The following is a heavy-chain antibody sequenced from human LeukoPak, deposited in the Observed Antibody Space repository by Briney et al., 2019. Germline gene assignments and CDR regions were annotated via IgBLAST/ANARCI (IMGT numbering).Heavy chain of an antibody. J-gene: IGHJ4*02. CDR3: AKLEAGYCSSTSCYGGEGYFDY. V-gene: IGHV3-30-3*02. CDR2: ISYDGSNK. Sequence: GRSLRLSCAASGFTFSSYAMHWVRQAPGKGLEWVAVISYDGSNKYYADSVKGRFTISRDNSKNTLYLQMNSLRAEDTAVYYCAKLEAGYCSSTSCYGGEGYFDYWGQGTLVTVSS. D-gene: IGHD2-2*01. CDR1: GFTFSSYA.